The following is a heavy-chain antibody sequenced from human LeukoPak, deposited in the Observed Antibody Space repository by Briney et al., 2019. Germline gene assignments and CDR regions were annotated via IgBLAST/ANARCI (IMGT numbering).Heavy chain of an antibody. Sequence: SETLSLTCTVSGDSISSSSYYWGWIRQPPGKGLEWIGSIYYSGSTYYNPSLKSRVTISVDTSKNQFSLKLSSVTAADTAVYYCATVDYYYDSSTPFDYWGQGTLVTVSS. V-gene: IGHV4-39*07. D-gene: IGHD3-22*01. J-gene: IGHJ4*02. CDR1: GDSISSSSYY. CDR2: IYYSGST. CDR3: ATVDYYYDSSTPFDY.